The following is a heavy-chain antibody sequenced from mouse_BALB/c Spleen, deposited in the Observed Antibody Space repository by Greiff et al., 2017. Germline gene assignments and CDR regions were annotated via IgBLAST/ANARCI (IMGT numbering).Heavy chain of an antibody. CDR3: ARHSFAY. Sequence: DVQLVESGGGLVKPGGSLKLSCAASGFAFSSYDMSWVRQTPEKRLEWVAYISSGGGSTYYPDTVKGRFTISRDNAKNTLYLQMSSLKSEDTAMYYCARHSFAYWGQGTLVTVSA. J-gene: IGHJ3*01. CDR1: GFAFSSYD. V-gene: IGHV5-12-1*01. CDR2: ISSGGGST.